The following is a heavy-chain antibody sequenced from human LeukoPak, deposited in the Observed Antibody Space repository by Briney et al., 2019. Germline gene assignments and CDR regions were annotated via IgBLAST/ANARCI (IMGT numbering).Heavy chain of an antibody. V-gene: IGHV4-59*08. J-gene: IGHJ4*02. CDR1: GGSISSYY. CDR3: ARLSSGLGY. CDR2: IYYSGST. D-gene: IGHD6-19*01. Sequence: SETLSLTCTVSGGSISSYYWSWIRQPPGKGLEWTGYIYYSGSTNYNPSLKSRVTISVDTSKNQFSLKLSSVIAADTAVYYCARLSSGLGYWGQGTLVTVSS.